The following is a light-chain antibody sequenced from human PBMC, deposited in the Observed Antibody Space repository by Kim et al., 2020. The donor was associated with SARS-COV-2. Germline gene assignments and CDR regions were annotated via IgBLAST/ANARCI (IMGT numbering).Light chain of an antibody. V-gene: IGKV4-1*01. CDR2: WAS. CDR1: QSILYNSNNKNY. Sequence: DIVMTQSPDSLAVSLGERATIRCKPSQSILYNSNNKNYLAWYQQKAGHPPKLLIYWASTREFGVPDRFSGSGSGADFTLTISRLQAEDVAIYYCQQHFSPPYTFGQGTKLEI. J-gene: IGKJ2*01. CDR3: QQHFSPPYT.